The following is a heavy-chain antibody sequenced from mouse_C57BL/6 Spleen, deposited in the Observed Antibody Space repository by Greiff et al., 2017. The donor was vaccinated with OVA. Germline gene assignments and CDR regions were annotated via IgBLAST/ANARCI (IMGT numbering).Heavy chain of an antibody. V-gene: IGHV1-7*01. D-gene: IGHD2-2*01. CDR2: INPSSGYT. Sequence: VMLVESGAELAKPGASVKLSCKASGYTFTSYWMHWVKQRPGQGLEWIGYINPSSGYTKYNQKFKDKATLTADKSYSTAYMQLSSLTYEDSAVYYCASGYDPYYYAMDYWGQGTSVTVSS. CDR1: GYTFTSYW. J-gene: IGHJ4*01. CDR3: ASGYDPYYYAMDY.